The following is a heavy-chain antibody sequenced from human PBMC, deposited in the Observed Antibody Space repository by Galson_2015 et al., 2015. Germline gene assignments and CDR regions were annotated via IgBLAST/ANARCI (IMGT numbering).Heavy chain of an antibody. D-gene: IGHD2-2*01. CDR3: AREDVVVVPAAIHRYYYYGMDV. CDR1: GGTFSSYA. Sequence: SVKVSCKASGGTFSSYAISWVRQAPGQGLEWMGGIIPIFGIANYAQKFQGRVTITADKSTSTAYMELSSLRSEDTAVYYCAREDVVVVPAAIHRYYYYGMDVWGQGTTVTVSS. CDR2: IIPIFGIA. V-gene: IGHV1-69*10. J-gene: IGHJ6*02.